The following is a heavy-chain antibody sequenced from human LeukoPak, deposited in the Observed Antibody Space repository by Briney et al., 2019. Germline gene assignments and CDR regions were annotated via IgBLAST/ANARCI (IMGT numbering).Heavy chain of an antibody. CDR2: INHSGST. J-gene: IGHJ6*03. CDR3: ARGPYSSSRFVYYYYYMDV. V-gene: IGHV4-34*01. D-gene: IGHD6-6*01. Sequence: SETLSLTCAVYGGSFRGYYWSWIRQPPGKGLEWIGEINHSGSTNYNPSLKSRVTISVDTSKNQFSLKLSSVTAADTAVYYCARGPYSSSRFVYYYYYMDVWGKGTTVTVSS. CDR1: GGSFRGYY.